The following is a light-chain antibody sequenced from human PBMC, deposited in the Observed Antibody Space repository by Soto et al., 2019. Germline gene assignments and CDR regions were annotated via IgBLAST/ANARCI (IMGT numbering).Light chain of an antibody. CDR3: QKYGSSPYT. J-gene: IGKJ2*01. CDR1: ESISSNY. V-gene: IGKV3-20*01. CDR2: GTF. Sequence: EIVLTQSPGTLSLSPGERATLSCRASESISSNYLAWYQQKPGQAPRLLIYGTFNRATGIPDRFSGSGSGTDFTLTISRLEPEDFAVYFCQKYGSSPYTFGQGTKLEI.